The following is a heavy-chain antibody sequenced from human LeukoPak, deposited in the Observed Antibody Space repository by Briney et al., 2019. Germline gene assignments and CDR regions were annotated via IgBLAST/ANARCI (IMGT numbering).Heavy chain of an antibody. Sequence: GGSLRLSCAASGFTVSSNYMSWVRQAPGKGLEWLSVIYSGGSTYYADSVKGRFTISRDNAKNSLYLQMNSLRAEDTAVYYCARPHGNFGELYYLDYWGQGTLVTVSS. CDR3: ARPHGNFGELYYLDY. CDR1: GFTVSSNY. V-gene: IGHV3-53*01. D-gene: IGHD3-10*01. CDR2: IYSGGST. J-gene: IGHJ4*02.